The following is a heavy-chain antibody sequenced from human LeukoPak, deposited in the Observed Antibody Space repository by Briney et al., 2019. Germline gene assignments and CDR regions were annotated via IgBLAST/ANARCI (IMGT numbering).Heavy chain of an antibody. CDR3: ARDEVGADQGSDY. CDR1: GGTFSSYA. J-gene: IGHJ4*02. CDR2: IIPILGIA. V-gene: IGHV1-69*04. Sequence: ASVKVSCKASGGTFSSYAISWVRQAPGQGLEWMGRIIPILGIANYAQKFQGRVTITADKSTSTAYMELSSLRSEDTAVYYCARDEVGADQGSDYWGQGTLVTVSS. D-gene: IGHD1-26*01.